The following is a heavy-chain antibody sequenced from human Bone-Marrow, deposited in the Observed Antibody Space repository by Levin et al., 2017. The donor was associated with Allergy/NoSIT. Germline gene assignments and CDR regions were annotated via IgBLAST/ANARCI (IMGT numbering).Heavy chain of an antibody. J-gene: IGHJ4*02. CDR3: ARVVTNYIWGTYRYLDI. CDR1: GYSFTTYG. D-gene: IGHD3-16*02. V-gene: IGHV1-18*01. CDR2: ISTFNGET. Sequence: GESLKISCKASGYSFTTYGITWVRQAHGQGLEWMGWISTFNGETNYAQKFQGRVVMTTDTSTTTAYLDVKRLRSDDTAAYYCARVVTNYIWGTYRYLDIWGQGTLVTVSS.